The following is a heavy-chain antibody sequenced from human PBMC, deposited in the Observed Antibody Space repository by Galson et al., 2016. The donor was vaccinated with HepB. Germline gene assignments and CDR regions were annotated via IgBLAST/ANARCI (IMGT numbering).Heavy chain of an antibody. D-gene: IGHD6-19*01. Sequence: SLRLSCAASGFTFSSYSMNWVRQAPGKGLEWVSSISSSSSYIYYADSVKGRFTISRDNAKNSLYLQMNSLRAEDTAVYYCAILDSSGWYAHAFDIWGQGTMVTVSS. CDR2: ISSSSSYI. J-gene: IGHJ3*02. V-gene: IGHV3-21*01. CDR1: GFTFSSYS. CDR3: AILDSSGWYAHAFDI.